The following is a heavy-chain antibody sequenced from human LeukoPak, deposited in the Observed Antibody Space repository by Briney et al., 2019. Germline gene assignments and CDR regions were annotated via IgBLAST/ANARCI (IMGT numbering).Heavy chain of an antibody. V-gene: IGHV4-59*12. Sequence: SETLSLTCTVSGGSISSYYWSWIRQPPGKGLEWIGYIYYSGSTNYNPSLKSRVTISVDTSKNQFSLKLSSVTAADTAVYYCARGSRNYGYVWGSYRSSFDWWGQGTLVTVSS. D-gene: IGHD3-16*02. CDR1: GGSISSYY. J-gene: IGHJ4*02. CDR3: ARGSRNYGYVWGSYRSSFDW. CDR2: IYYSGST.